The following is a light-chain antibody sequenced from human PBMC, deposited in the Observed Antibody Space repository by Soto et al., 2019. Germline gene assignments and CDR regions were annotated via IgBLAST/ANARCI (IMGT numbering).Light chain of an antibody. V-gene: IGKV1-39*01. J-gene: IGKJ4*01. Sequence: DIQMTQSPSSLSASVGDRVTITCRASQAIHSYLNWYQQKPGKAPNLLIFATSTLQSGVPSRFSGSGSGTDFTLTISSLQPEDFATYYCQQSYLTPLTFGGGTKVDIK. CDR2: ATS. CDR3: QQSYLTPLT. CDR1: QAIHSY.